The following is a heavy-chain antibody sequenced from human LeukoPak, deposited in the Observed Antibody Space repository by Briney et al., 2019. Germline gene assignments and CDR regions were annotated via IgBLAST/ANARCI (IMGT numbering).Heavy chain of an antibody. CDR2: MYSGGST. J-gene: IGHJ6*02. CDR1: GFTVSSYC. Sequence: GGSLRLSCAASGFTVSSYCMTWVRQAPGKGLEWVSVMYSGGSTYYADSVKGRVAISRDNSQNTVFLQMNSVRVEDTAVYYCARSYSNHLFGMDVWGQGTTVTVSS. CDR3: ARSYSNHLFGMDV. V-gene: IGHV3-66*01. D-gene: IGHD4-11*01.